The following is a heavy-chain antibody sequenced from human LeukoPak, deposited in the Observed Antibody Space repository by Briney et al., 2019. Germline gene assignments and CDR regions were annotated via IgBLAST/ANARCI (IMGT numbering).Heavy chain of an antibody. CDR2: INWNGGST. CDR3: ARVRGKQWMLFDY. V-gene: IGHV3-20*04. Sequence: GGSLRLSCAASGFTFDDYGMSWVRQAPGKVLEWVSGINWNGGSTGYADSVKGRFTTSRDNAKNSLYLQMNSLRAEDTALYYCARVRGKQWMLFDYWGQGTLVTVSS. CDR1: GFTFDDYG. J-gene: IGHJ4*02. D-gene: IGHD6-19*01.